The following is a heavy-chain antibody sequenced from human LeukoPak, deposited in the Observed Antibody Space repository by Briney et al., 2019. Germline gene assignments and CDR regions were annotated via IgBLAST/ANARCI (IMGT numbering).Heavy chain of an antibody. J-gene: IGHJ5*02. Sequence: SETLSLTCAVYGGSFSGYYWSWIRQPPGKGLEWIGYIYYSGSTNYNPSLKSRVTISVDTSKNQFSLKMNPVTAADTAVYYCARDGPYFDVWTGHYSPDLWFDPWGQGTLVTVSS. CDR2: IYYSGST. CDR3: ARDGPYFDVWTGHYSPDLWFDP. V-gene: IGHV4-59*12. D-gene: IGHD3-3*01. CDR1: GGSFSGYY.